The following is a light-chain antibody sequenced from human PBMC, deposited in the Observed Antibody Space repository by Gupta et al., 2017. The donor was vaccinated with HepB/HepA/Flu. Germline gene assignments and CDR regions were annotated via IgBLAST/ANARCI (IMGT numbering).Light chain of an antibody. CDR3: ATWDDSLNGYWV. Sequence: QAVLIQPPSASGTPGQRVTISCSGSSSNIGTNTVHWYRQLPGTAPQLLIYTNSHRPSGVPDRFSGSKSGTSASLAISGLQSEDEADYHCATWDDSLNGYWVFGGGTKLTV. V-gene: IGLV1-44*01. CDR1: SSNIGTNT. J-gene: IGLJ3*02. CDR2: TNS.